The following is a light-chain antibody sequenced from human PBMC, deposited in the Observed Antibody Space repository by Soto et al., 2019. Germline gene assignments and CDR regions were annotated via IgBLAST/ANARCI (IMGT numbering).Light chain of an antibody. CDR2: AAS. V-gene: IGKV1-39*01. Sequence: DIQTTQSPSSLSASVGDRVTITCRASQSISSYLNWYQQKPGKAPKLLIYAASSLQSGVPSRFSGSGSGTDFTLTISSLQPEDFATYYCQQSYSTPGTFGQGTRLEIK. J-gene: IGKJ5*01. CDR3: QQSYSTPGT. CDR1: QSISSY.